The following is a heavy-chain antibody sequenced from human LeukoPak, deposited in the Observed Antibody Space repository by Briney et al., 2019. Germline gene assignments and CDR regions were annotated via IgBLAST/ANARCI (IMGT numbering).Heavy chain of an antibody. J-gene: IGHJ4*02. CDR2: TYYRSKWYN. Sequence: SQTLSLTCANSGDSFSSNSAAWNWIRQSPSRGLEWLGRTYYRSKWYNGYAVSVKSRVTINPDTSKNQFSLQLNSVTPEDTAVYYCARVFSSAYDTSFDYWGQGTLVTVSS. CDR1: GDSFSSNSAA. CDR3: ARVFSSAYDTSFDY. V-gene: IGHV6-1*01. D-gene: IGHD5-12*01.